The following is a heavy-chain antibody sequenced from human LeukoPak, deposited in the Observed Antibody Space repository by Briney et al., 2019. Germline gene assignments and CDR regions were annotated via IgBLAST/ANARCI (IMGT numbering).Heavy chain of an antibody. D-gene: IGHD6-13*01. V-gene: IGHV1-69*06. J-gene: IGHJ5*02. CDR3: ARDAGYSLYNWFDP. CDR1: GGTFSSYA. Sequence: SVKVSCKASGGTFSSYAISWVRQAPGQGLEWMGGIIPIFGTANYAQKFQGRVTITADKSTSTAYMELSSLRSEDTAVYYCARDAGYSLYNWFDPWGQGTLVTVSS. CDR2: IIPIFGTA.